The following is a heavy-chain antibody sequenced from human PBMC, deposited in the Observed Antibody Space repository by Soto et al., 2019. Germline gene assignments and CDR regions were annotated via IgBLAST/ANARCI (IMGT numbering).Heavy chain of an antibody. D-gene: IGHD3-22*01. J-gene: IGHJ3*02. CDR1: GFTFSSYG. Sequence: GGSLRLSCAASGFTFSSYGMHWVRQAPGKGLEWVAVIWYDGSNKYYADSVKGRFTISRDNSKSTLYLQMNSLRAEDTAVYYCARPITMITAAAFDIWGQGTMVTVSS. CDR2: IWYDGSNK. CDR3: ARPITMITAAAFDI. V-gene: IGHV3-33*01.